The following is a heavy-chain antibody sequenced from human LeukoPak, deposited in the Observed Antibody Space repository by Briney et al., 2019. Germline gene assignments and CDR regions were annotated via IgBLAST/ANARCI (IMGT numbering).Heavy chain of an antibody. CDR2: IKQDGSEK. J-gene: IGHJ4*02. D-gene: IGHD3-22*01. CDR3: ASQYDSSGYYGDY. Sequence: GGSLRLSCAACGFTFSSYWMSLVRQAPGKGLEWVANIKQDGSEKYYVDSVKGRFTISRDNAKNSLYLQMNSLRAEDTAVYYCASQYDSSGYYGDYWGQGTLVTVSS. V-gene: IGHV3-7*01. CDR1: GFTFSSYW.